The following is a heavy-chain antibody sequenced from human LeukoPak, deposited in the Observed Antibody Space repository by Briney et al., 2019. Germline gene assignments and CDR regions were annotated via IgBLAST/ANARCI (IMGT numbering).Heavy chain of an antibody. J-gene: IGHJ4*02. D-gene: IGHD3-22*01. V-gene: IGHV1-46*01. CDR1: GYTFTSYY. CDR2: INPSGGST. Sequence: GGSLRLSCAASGYTFTSYYMHWVRQAPGQGLEWMGIINPSGGSTSYAQKFQGRVTMTRDTSTSTVYMELSSLRSEDTAVYYCARDSRIVVDTTSFDYWGQGTLVTVSS. CDR3: ARDSRIVVDTTSFDY.